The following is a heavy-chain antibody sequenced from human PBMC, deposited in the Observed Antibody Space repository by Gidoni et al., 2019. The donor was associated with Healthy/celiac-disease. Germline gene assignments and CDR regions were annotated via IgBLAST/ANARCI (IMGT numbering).Heavy chain of an antibody. CDR1: GGTSSSYA. Sequence: QVQLVQSGAEVKKPGSSVKVSCKAPGGTSSSYAISWVRQAPGQGLEWMGGIIPIFGTANYAQKFQGRVTITADESTSTAYMDLSSLRAEDTAVYYCARPAARPYYYYGMDVWGQGTTVTVSS. V-gene: IGHV1-69*12. D-gene: IGHD6-6*01. CDR2: IIPIFGTA. J-gene: IGHJ6*02. CDR3: ARPAARPYYYYGMDV.